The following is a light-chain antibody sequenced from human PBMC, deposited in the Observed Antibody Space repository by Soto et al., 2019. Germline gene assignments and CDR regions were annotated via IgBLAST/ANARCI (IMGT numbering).Light chain of an antibody. CDR3: QQYGDSIFT. V-gene: IGKV3-20*01. CDR1: QSVSSSY. Sequence: ELVLTQSPGTVSLSPGERATLSCRASQSVSSSYLAWHQQKPGQAPRLLIYGASSRATGIPDRFSGSGSGTDFTLTISRLEPEDFAVYYCQQYGDSIFTFGPGTKVDIK. CDR2: GAS. J-gene: IGKJ3*01.